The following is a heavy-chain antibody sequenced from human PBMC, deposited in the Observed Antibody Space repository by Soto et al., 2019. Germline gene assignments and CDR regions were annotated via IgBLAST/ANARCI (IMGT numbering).Heavy chain of an antibody. CDR3: GRAQKVSSSSQTRPGL. Sequence: SETLSLTCSIYSGSLSGYYWSWIRQPPGKGLEWIGEISQSGNTNYSPSLKSRVSISIDTSKKQFSLNLASVSAADTAVYYCGRAQKVSSSSQTRPGLWGQGTLVTVSS. J-gene: IGHJ4*02. CDR2: ISQSGNT. CDR1: SGSLSGYY. V-gene: IGHV4-34*01. D-gene: IGHD6-6*01.